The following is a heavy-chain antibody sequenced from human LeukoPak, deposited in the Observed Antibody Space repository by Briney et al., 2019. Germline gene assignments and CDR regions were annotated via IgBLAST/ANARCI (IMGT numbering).Heavy chain of an antibody. V-gene: IGHV3-21*04. D-gene: IGHD5-24*01. CDR1: GFTFSSYS. Sequence: GGSLRLSCAASGFTFSSYSMNWVRQAPGKGLEWVSSISGSSAYIYYADSVKGRFTISRDNSKNTLYLQMNSLRAEDTAVYYCAKRTAERAGSFDLWGRGTLVTVSS. J-gene: IGHJ2*01. CDR3: AKRTAERAGSFDL. CDR2: ISGSSAYI.